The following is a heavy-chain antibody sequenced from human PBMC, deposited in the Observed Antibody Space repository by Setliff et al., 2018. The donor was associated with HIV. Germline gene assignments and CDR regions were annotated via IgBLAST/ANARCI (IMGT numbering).Heavy chain of an antibody. CDR3: ARVIAVAGHFDY. CDR2: INPSGGST. Sequence: ASVTVSCKASGYTFTSYYMHWVRQAPGQGLEWMGIINPSGGSTSYAQKFQGRVTMTRDTSTSTVYMELSSLRSEDTAVYYCARVIAVAGHFDYWGQGTLVTVSS. J-gene: IGHJ4*02. CDR1: GYTFTSYY. V-gene: IGHV1-46*01. D-gene: IGHD6-19*01.